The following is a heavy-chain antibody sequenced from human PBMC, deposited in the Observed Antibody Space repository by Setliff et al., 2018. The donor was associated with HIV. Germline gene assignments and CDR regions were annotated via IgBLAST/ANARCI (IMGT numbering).Heavy chain of an antibody. V-gene: IGHV4-31*03. CDR1: GGSISSGGYF. D-gene: IGHD1-26*01. CDR2: IYYSGST. J-gene: IGHJ3*02. Sequence: SETLSLTCTVSGGSISSGGYFWSWIRQLPGKGLEWIGYIYYSGSTYYNPSLKSRVTISVDTAKNQFSLKVSSVTAADTAVYYCARVIVGATTGNAFDIWGQGTMVTVSS. CDR3: ARVIVGATTGNAFDI.